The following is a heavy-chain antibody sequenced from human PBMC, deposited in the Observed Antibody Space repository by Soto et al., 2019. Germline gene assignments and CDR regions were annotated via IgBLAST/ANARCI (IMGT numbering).Heavy chain of an antibody. CDR1: GGSISRSSYY. Sequence: SETLSLTCTVSGGSISRSSYYWGWIRQPPGKGLEWIGSIYYSGSTYYNPSLKSRVTISVDTSKNQFSLKLSSVTAADTAVYYCARRLYYDSSGFEGGGMDVWGQGTTVTVSS. J-gene: IGHJ6*02. CDR2: IYYSGST. V-gene: IGHV4-39*01. D-gene: IGHD3-22*01. CDR3: ARRLYYDSSGFEGGGMDV.